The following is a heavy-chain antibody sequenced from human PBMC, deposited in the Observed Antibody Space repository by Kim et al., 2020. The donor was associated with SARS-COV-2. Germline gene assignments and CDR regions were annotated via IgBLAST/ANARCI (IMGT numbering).Heavy chain of an antibody. CDR2: ISSSSSYI. CDR3: ASLVGPMVRGVMMEDYYYGMDV. D-gene: IGHD3-10*01. J-gene: IGHJ6*01. V-gene: IGHV3-21*01. CDR1: GFTFSSYS. Sequence: GGSLRLSCAASGFTFSSYSMNWVRQAPGKGLEWVSSISSSSSYIYYADSVKGRFTISRDNAKNSLYLQMNSLRAEDTAVYYCASLVGPMVRGVMMEDYYYGMDVWGQGAPVTVS.